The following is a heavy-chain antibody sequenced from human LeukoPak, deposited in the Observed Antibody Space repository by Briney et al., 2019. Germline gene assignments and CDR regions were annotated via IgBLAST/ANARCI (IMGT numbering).Heavy chain of an antibody. CDR1: GGSFSGYY. V-gene: IGHV4-34*01. CDR3: ARGCGYCSGGSCYFDY. CDR2: INHSGST. D-gene: IGHD2-15*01. Sequence: KPSEPLSLTCAVYGGSFSGYYWSWIRQPPGKGLEWIGEINHSGSTNYNPSLKSRVTISVDTSKNQFSLKLSSVTAADTAVYYCARGCGYCSGGSCYFDYWGQGTLVTVSS. J-gene: IGHJ4*02.